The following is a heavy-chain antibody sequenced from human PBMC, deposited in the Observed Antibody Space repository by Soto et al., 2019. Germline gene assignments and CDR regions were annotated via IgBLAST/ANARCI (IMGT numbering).Heavy chain of an antibody. V-gene: IGHV1-18*01. CDR1: GYTFTSYD. D-gene: IGHD6-13*01. Sequence: GASVKVSCKASGYTFTSYDINWVRQATGQGLEWMGWISAYNGNTNYAQKLQGRVTMTTDTSTSTAYMELRSLRSDDTAVYYCARGAAAGTAYYYYGMDVWGQGTTVTVSS. CDR3: ARGAAAGTAYYYYGMDV. J-gene: IGHJ6*02. CDR2: ISAYNGNT.